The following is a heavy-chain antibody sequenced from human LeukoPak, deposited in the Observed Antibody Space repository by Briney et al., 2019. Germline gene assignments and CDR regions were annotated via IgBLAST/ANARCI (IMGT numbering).Heavy chain of an antibody. J-gene: IGHJ6*02. CDR3: ARRRGQGSGSYFHYYYYGMDV. V-gene: IGHV4-34*01. CDR2: INHSGAT. Sequence: PSETLSLTCAVFGGSFSGYYWDWIRKPPGEGLEWIGEINHSGATNYNPSLKSRVTISVDTSKNQFSLKLSSVTAADTAVYSCARRRGQGSGSYFHYYYYGMDVWGQGTTVTVSS. CDR1: GGSFSGYY. D-gene: IGHD3-10*01.